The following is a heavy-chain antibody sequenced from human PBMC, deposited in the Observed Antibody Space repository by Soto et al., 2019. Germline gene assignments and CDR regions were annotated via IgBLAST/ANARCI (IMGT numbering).Heavy chain of an antibody. V-gene: IGHV4-59*01. J-gene: IGHJ4*02. D-gene: IGHD2-2*01. CDR2: IYYSGST. CDR3: ARGRTSGTLFDY. Sequence: SETLSLTCTVSGGSISSYYWSWIRQPPGKGLEWIGYIYYSGSTYYNPSLKSRVTISVDTSKNQFSLKLSSVTAAYTAVYYCARGRTSGTLFDYWGQGTLVTVSS. CDR1: GGSISSYY.